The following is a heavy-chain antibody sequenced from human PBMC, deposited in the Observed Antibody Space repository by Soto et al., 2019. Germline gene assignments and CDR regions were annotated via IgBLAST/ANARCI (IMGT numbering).Heavy chain of an antibody. CDR3: AHRTTTVTWWFDP. V-gene: IGHV2-5*02. CDR1: VFSLTTGGVG. J-gene: IGHJ5*02. CDR2: IYWDDDK. D-gene: IGHD4-17*01. Sequence: QITLKETGPTLVKPTQPLTLTCTFSVFSLTTGGVGVGGFRQPPVKALEWLALIYWDDDKRYTPSLKSRLTITKDTSKNQVVLTTTNMDPADTATYFCAHRTTTVTWWFDPWGQGTLVTVSS.